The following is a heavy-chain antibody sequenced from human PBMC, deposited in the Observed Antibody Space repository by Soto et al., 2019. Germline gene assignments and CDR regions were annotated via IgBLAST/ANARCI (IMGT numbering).Heavy chain of an antibody. J-gene: IGHJ6*02. CDR1: GGTFRTYA. D-gene: IGHD6-19*01. Sequence: QVQLLQSAAEVKKPGSSVRVSCEASGGTFRTYAISWVRQAPGQGLEWMGEIIPIFGTINYAQKFQGRLTITADESTATVYMDLRSLRSDDTALYYCAKGAVAGTPTSYYYYGMDVWGQGTTVTVSS. V-gene: IGHV1-69*12. CDR2: IIPIFGTI. CDR3: AKGAVAGTPTSYYYYGMDV.